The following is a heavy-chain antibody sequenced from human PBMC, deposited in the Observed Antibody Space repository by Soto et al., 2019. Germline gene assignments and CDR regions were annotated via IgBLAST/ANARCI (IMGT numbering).Heavy chain of an antibody. V-gene: IGHV3-13*05. J-gene: IGHJ6*02. CDR1: GFTFRNYD. CDR2: ISAAGDP. CDR3: ARTDRDFYGLDV. Sequence: EVQLVESGGGLVQPGGSLRLSCEASGFTFRNYDMHWVRQGTGKGLEWVSGISAAGDPDYADSVEGRFTISRENAQNPFLLQLNSPRVGDTAVYYCARTDRDFYGLDVWGQGTTVIGSS.